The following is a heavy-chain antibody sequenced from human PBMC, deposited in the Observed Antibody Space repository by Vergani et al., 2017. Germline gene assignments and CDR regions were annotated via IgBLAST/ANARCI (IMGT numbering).Heavy chain of an antibody. CDR2: VYTSGST. CDR1: GGSISSRTSY. J-gene: IGHJ6*02. V-gene: IGHV4-61*02. Sequence: QVQLQESGPGLVKPSQTLSLTCTVSGGSISSRTSYWSLIRQPAGKGLEWIGRVYTSGSTNYNPSLKSRVTMSVDTSKNQFSLKLSSVTATDTAVYYCARGNSAYPSSGMDVWGQGTTVIVSS. D-gene: IGHD1/OR15-1a*01. CDR3: ARGNSAYPSSGMDV.